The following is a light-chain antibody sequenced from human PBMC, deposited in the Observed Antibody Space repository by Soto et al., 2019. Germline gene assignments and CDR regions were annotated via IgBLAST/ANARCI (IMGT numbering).Light chain of an antibody. J-gene: IGKJ1*01. CDR2: EAS. CDR1: QSISTY. CDR3: QQET. Sequence: EIVLTQSPATLSLSPGESATLSCRASQSISTYLAWYQQKPCQAPRLLMYEASNRATGVPPRFSGSGSGTDFTLTISSLEPEDFAVYYCQQETFGQGTKV. V-gene: IGKV3-11*01.